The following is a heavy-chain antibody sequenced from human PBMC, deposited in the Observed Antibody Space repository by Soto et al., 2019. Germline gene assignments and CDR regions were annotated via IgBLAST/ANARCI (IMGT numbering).Heavy chain of an antibody. D-gene: IGHD6-6*01. CDR1: GFTFSNYA. V-gene: IGHV3-23*01. J-gene: IGHJ4*02. Sequence: EVQLLESGGGLVQPGGSLRLSCAASGFTFSNYAMSWLRQAPGEGLEWLSSISGSGVSTYYADSVKGRFTISRDNSKNTLYLQMNSRRAEDTAVYFGAKRVAARPRLSDFDYWGQGTLVTVSS. CDR2: ISGSGVST. CDR3: AKRVAARPRLSDFDY.